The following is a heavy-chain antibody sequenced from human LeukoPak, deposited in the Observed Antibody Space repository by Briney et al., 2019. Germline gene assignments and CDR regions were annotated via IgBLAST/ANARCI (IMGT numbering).Heavy chain of an antibody. Sequence: QAGGSLRLSCAASGFTFSSYSMNWVRQAPGKGLEWVSYISSSSSTIYYADSVKGRFTISRDNAKNSLYLQMNSLRDEDTAVYYCAREPGYGGNSIYFDYWGQGTLVTVSS. CDR1: GFTFSSYS. D-gene: IGHD4-23*01. CDR2: ISSSSSTI. V-gene: IGHV3-48*02. CDR3: AREPGYGGNSIYFDY. J-gene: IGHJ4*02.